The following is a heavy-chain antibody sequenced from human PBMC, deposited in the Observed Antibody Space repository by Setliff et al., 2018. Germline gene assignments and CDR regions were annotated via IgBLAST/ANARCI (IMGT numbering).Heavy chain of an antibody. Sequence: ASVKVSCKASGYTFTSYGISWVRQAPGQGLEWMGWISAYNGNTNYAQKLQGRVTMTTDTSTSTAYMELRSLRSDDPAVYYCARELRPGPQAKYYYDSSGYSPFDIWGQGTMVTVSS. CDR2: ISAYNGNT. V-gene: IGHV1-18*01. D-gene: IGHD3-22*01. J-gene: IGHJ3*02. CDR3: ARELRPGPQAKYYYDSSGYSPFDI. CDR1: GYTFTSYG.